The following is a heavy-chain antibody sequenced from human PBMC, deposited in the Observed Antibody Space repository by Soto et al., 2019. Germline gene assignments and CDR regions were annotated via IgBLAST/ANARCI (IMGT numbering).Heavy chain of an antibody. Sequence: PEGSLRLSCAAAGFNFSSYAMHWVRQAPGKGLEWVAVISYDGSNKYYADSVKGRFTISRDNSKNTLYLQMNSLRAEDTAVYYCARDLRDFWSGYTDGFDYWGRGTLVTVSS. J-gene: IGHJ4*02. CDR2: ISYDGSNK. CDR1: GFNFSSYA. D-gene: IGHD3-3*01. V-gene: IGHV3-30-3*01. CDR3: ARDLRDFWSGYTDGFDY.